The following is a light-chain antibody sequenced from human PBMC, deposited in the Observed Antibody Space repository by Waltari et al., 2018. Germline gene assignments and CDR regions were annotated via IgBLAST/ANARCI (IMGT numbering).Light chain of an antibody. J-gene: IGLJ1*01. V-gene: IGLV3-21*03. CDR3: QVWDSSSDHPGV. Sequence: SYVLTQPPSVSVAPGKTARITCGGNNIGSKSVHWYQQKPGQAPVLVVYDDSDRPSGIREGFAGSNSGNTATLTISRVEAGDEADYYCQVWDSSSDHPGVFGTGTKVTVL. CDR1: NIGSKS. CDR2: DDS.